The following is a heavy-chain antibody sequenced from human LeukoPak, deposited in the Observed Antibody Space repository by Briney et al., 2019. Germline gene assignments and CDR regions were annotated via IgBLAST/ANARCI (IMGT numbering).Heavy chain of an antibody. V-gene: IGHV4-61*02. CDR1: GGSMNSGSFY. CDR3: ARESPVDWFDP. Sequence: KTSETLSLTCTVSGGSMNSGSFYWSWIRQPAGKGLEWIGRIYASGSTKLNPSLKSRVNISVDTSKNQFSLELTSVTAADTAVYYCARESPVDWFDPWGQGTLVTVSS. CDR2: IYASGST. J-gene: IGHJ5*02.